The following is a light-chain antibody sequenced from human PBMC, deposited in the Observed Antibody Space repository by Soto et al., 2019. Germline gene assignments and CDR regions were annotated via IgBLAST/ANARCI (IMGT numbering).Light chain of an antibody. CDR3: CSYAGGSTLV. CDR2: EVS. CDR1: SSDVGSYNL. Sequence: QSALTQPASVSGSPGQSITISCTGTSSDVGSYNLVSWYQQHPGKAPKLMIYEVSKRPSGVSNRFSGSKSGNTASLTISGVQAEDEADYYCCSYAGGSTLVFGGGTKLTVL. V-gene: IGLV2-23*02. J-gene: IGLJ2*01.